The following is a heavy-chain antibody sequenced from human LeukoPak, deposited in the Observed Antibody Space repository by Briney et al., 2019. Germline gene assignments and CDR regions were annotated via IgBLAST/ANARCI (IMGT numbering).Heavy chain of an antibody. Sequence: GASVKVSCKASGYTFTSYYMHWVRQAPGQGLEWMGWINPNSGGTNYAQKFQGRVTMTRDTSISTAYMELSRLRSDDTAVYYCARGGRALLWFGELLYFDYWGQGALVTVSS. J-gene: IGHJ4*02. CDR1: GYTFTSYY. CDR3: ARGGRALLWFGELLYFDY. CDR2: INPNSGGT. D-gene: IGHD3-10*01. V-gene: IGHV1-2*02.